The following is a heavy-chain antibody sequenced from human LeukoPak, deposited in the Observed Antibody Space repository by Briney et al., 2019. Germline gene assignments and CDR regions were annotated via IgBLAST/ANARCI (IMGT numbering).Heavy chain of an antibody. D-gene: IGHD3-3*01. V-gene: IGHV3-48*01. Sequence: GGSLRLSCAASGFTFSSYSMNWVRQAPGKGLEWVSCISSSSSTIYYADSVKGRFTISRDNAKNSLYLQMNSLRAEDTAVYYCAREQGDFWSGYDYYYYMDVWGKGTTVTVSS. CDR1: GFTFSSYS. J-gene: IGHJ6*03. CDR3: AREQGDFWSGYDYYYYMDV. CDR2: ISSSSSTI.